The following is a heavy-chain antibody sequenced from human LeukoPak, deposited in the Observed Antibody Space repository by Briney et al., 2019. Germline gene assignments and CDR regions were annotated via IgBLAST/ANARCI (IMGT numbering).Heavy chain of an antibody. CDR1: GYTFTGYY. V-gene: IGHV1-2*02. Sequence: ASVKVSCKASGYTFTGYYMHWVRQAPGQGLEWMGWINPNSGGTNYAQKFQGRVTMTRDTSISTAYMELSRLRSDDTAVYYCARVLRDGNQRGFDYWGQGTLVTVSS. D-gene: IGHD5-24*01. J-gene: IGHJ4*02. CDR2: INPNSGGT. CDR3: ARVLRDGNQRGFDY.